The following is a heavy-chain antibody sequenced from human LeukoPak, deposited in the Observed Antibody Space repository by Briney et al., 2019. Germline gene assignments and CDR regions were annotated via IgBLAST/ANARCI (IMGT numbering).Heavy chain of an antibody. CDR2: IGTAGDT. D-gene: IGHD3-22*01. CDR1: GFSFSSYD. J-gene: IGHJ5*02. V-gene: IGHV3-13*01. CDR3: ASATRGGYYDH. Sequence: GGSLRLSCAASGFSFSSYDFHWVRQRKGESPEWVSAIGTAGDTYYPGSVKGRFTISRENAKNSLYLQMNILEVGDTAVYYCASATRGGYYDHWGQGTLVSVSS.